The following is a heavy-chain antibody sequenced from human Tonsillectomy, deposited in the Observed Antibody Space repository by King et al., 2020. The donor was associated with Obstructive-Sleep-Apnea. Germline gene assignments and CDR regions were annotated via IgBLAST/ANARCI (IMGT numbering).Heavy chain of an antibody. CDR2: VRYDGTND. D-gene: IGHD4-23*01. CDR1: GFTFSSYG. CDR3: AKDLVTLSHPYYYYYALDV. V-gene: IGHV3-30*02. J-gene: IGHJ6*02. Sequence: VQLVESGGGVVQPGGSLRLSCAASGFTFSSYGMHWVRQAPGKGLEWVAFVRYDGTNDYYADSVKGRFTISRDNSKNTLYLQMSSLRAEETAVYYCAKDLVTLSHPYYYYYALDVWGQGTTVTVSS.